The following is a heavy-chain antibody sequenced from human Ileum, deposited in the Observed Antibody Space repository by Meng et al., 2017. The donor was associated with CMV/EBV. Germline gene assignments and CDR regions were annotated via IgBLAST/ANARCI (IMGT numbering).Heavy chain of an antibody. Sequence: QLQGAGPGLVKPAGTLSLPCTASGDPTSSGSHSWAWFRQPPGKRLEWIGSMYFSGIADYNPSLKSRVTISLHATQKQFSLRLTSVTAADSAVYFCARDLTNKWFYYWGQGTLVTVSS. V-gene: IGHV4-39*07. J-gene: IGHJ4*02. CDR1: GDPTSSGSHS. CDR2: MYFSGIA. D-gene: IGHD1-26*01. CDR3: ARDLTNKWFYY.